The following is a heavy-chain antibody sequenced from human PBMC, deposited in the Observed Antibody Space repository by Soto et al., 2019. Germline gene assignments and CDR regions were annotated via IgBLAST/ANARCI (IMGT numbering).Heavy chain of an antibody. V-gene: IGHV4-59*08. CDR2: IYYSGST. CDR3: ARVSGSSWYNWFDP. J-gene: IGHJ5*02. D-gene: IGHD6-13*01. Sequence: PSETLSLTCTVSGGSISSYYWGWIRQPPGKGLEWIGYIYYSGSTNYNPSLKSRVTISVDTSKNQFSLKLSSVTAADTAVYYCARVSGSSWYNWFDPWGQGTLVTVSS. CDR1: GGSISSYY.